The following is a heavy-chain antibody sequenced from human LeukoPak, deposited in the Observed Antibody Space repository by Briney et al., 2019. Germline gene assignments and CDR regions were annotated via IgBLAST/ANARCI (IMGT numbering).Heavy chain of an antibody. V-gene: IGHV4-34*01. D-gene: IGHD3-22*01. J-gene: IGHJ4*02. Sequence: SETLSLTCAVYGRSFSGYYWSWIRQPPGKGPEWIGEINHSGSTNYNPSLKSRVTISVDTSKNQFSLKLSSVTAADTAVYYCAREGYSYDSSGYSNYWGQGTLVTVSS. CDR2: INHSGST. CDR3: AREGYSYDSSGYSNY. CDR1: GRSFSGYY.